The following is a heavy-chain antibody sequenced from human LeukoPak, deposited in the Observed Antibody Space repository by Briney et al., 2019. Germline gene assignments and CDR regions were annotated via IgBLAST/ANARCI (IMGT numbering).Heavy chain of an antibody. Sequence: PGGSLRLSCAASGFTFSSYGMHWVRQAPGKGLEWVAVISYDGSNKYYADSVKGRFTISRDNSKNTLYLQMNSLRAEDTAVYYCARGPTNVISFLALRSRAGIAAAFDYWGQGTLVTVSS. CDR3: ARGPTNVISFLALRSRAGIAAAFDY. D-gene: IGHD6-13*01. CDR1: GFTFSSYG. V-gene: IGHV3-30*03. CDR2: ISYDGSNK. J-gene: IGHJ4*02.